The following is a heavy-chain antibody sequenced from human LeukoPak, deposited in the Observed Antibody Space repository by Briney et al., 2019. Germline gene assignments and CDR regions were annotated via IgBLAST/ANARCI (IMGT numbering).Heavy chain of an antibody. Sequence: GGSLRLSCAASGFTFSSYAMNWVRQVPGKGLEWVSGVNWNGGSTGYADSVKGRFTISRDNAKNSLYLQMNSLRAEDTALYYCARASLYDNSAYYLDYWGQGTLVTVSS. J-gene: IGHJ4*02. CDR1: GFTFSSYA. CDR2: VNWNGGST. V-gene: IGHV3-20*04. CDR3: ARASLYDNSAYYLDY. D-gene: IGHD3-22*01.